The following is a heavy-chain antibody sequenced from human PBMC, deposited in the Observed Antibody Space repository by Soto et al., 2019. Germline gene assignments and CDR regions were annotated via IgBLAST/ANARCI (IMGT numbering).Heavy chain of an antibody. CDR1: GFTVSSNY. Sequence: EVQLVESGGGLIQPGGSVRLSCAASGFTVSSNYMSWVRQAPGKGLEWVSVIYSGGSTYYADSVKGRFTISRDNSKNTLYLQMNSLRAEDTAVYYCARSIAVAGTEAIDYWGQGTLVTVSS. D-gene: IGHD6-19*01. CDR3: ARSIAVAGTEAIDY. V-gene: IGHV3-53*01. J-gene: IGHJ4*02. CDR2: IYSGGST.